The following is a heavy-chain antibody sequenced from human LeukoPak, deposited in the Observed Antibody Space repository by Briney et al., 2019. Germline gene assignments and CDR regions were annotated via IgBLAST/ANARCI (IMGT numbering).Heavy chain of an antibody. D-gene: IGHD5-12*01. Sequence: ASVKVSCKASGYTFTSYGISWVRQAPGQGLEWMGWISAYNGNTNYAQKLQGRVTMTTDTSTSTAYMELRSLRSDDTAVYYCARVSSYERYYYYYYYMDVWGKGTTVTVSS. CDR1: GYTFTSYG. V-gene: IGHV1-18*01. CDR3: ARVSSYERYYYYYYYMDV. CDR2: ISAYNGNT. J-gene: IGHJ6*03.